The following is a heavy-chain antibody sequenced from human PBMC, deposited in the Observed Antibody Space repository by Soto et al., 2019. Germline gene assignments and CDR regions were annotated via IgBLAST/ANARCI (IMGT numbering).Heavy chain of an antibody. D-gene: IGHD3-22*01. J-gene: IGHJ4*02. CDR2: FYYNGSP. V-gene: IGHV4-31*03. Sequence: SETLSLTCTVSGGPSTSANYYWSWIRQLPGKGLQWIGYFYYNGSPYYNPSLKWRVMISIDTSKNQSSLQLTSVTAADTALYYCARGPYYYDNSALCFDDWGQGNLVTVSS. CDR3: ARGPYYYDNSALCFDD. CDR1: GGPSTSANYY.